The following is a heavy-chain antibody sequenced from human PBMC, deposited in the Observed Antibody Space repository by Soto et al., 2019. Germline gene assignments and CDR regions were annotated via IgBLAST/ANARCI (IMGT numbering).Heavy chain of an antibody. J-gene: IGHJ4*02. Sequence: GGSLRLSCAASGFTFSSYSMNWVRQAPGKGLEWVSYISSSSSTIYYADSVKGRVTISRDNAKNSLYLQMNSLRAEDTAVYYCARAYGSGSYTSNFDYWGQGTLVTVSS. CDR3: ARAYGSGSYTSNFDY. D-gene: IGHD3-10*01. CDR1: GFTFSSYS. V-gene: IGHV3-48*01. CDR2: ISSSSSTI.